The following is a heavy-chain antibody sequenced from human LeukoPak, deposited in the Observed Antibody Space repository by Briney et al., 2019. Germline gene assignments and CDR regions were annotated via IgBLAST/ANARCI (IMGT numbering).Heavy chain of an antibody. CDR1: GYTFTGYY. Sequence: ASVKVSCEASGYTFTGYYIHWVRQAPGQGLEWIGWITPNNGGTNYAQKFQGRVTMTRDTSISTAYMELNRLTSDDTAVYYCARDGNFDIWGQGTVVTVSS. J-gene: IGHJ3*02. CDR2: ITPNNGGT. V-gene: IGHV1-2*02. CDR3: ARDGNFDI. D-gene: IGHD4-23*01.